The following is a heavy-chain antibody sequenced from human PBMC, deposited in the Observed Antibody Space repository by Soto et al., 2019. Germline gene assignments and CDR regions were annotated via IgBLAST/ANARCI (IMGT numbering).Heavy chain of an antibody. CDR1: GFSFSTYN. D-gene: IGHD2-15*01. CDR2: ISTTSFTI. Sequence: HPGGSLRLSCAASGFSFSTYNMDWVRQAPGKRPEWIAYISTTSFTIYYADSVKGRFTISRDNDRNSLYLEMNSLRDEDTAVYYCARDRCYDGTCYSASDSWGQGTLVTVSS. V-gene: IGHV3-48*02. J-gene: IGHJ5*01. CDR3: ARDRCYDGTCYSASDS.